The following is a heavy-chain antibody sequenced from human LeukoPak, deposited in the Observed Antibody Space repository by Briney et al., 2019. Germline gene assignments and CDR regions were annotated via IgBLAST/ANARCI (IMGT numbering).Heavy chain of an antibody. CDR1: GYTFTSYY. V-gene: IGHV1-46*01. CDR2: INPSGGST. D-gene: IGHD1-26*01. CDR3: AKNSGSYYVAFDI. Sequence: ASVKVSCKASGYTFTSYYMHWVRQAPGQGLEWMGIINPSGGSTSYAQKFQGRVTMTRDTSTSTVYMELSSLRSEDTAVYYCAKNSGSYYVAFDIWGQGTMVTVSS. J-gene: IGHJ3*02.